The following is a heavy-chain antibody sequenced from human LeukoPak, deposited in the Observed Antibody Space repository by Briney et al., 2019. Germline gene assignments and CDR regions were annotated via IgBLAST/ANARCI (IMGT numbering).Heavy chain of an antibody. CDR3: ARVSSTSAPSRY. CDR1: GYTFTSYG. V-gene: IGHV1-18*01. Sequence: ASVKVSCKASGYTFTSYGINWVRQAPGQGLEWMGWISGYNGNANYAQKLQGRVTMTTDTSTTTAYMELRSLTSDDTAVYYCARVSSTSAPSRYWGQGTLVTVSS. CDR2: ISGYNGNA. D-gene: IGHD2-2*01. J-gene: IGHJ4*02.